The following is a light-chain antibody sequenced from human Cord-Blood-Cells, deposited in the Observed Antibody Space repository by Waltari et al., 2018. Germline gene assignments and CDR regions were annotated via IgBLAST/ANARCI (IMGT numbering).Light chain of an antibody. CDR2: DVS. V-gene: IGLV2-14*03. J-gene: IGLJ1*01. CDR1: SSDVGGYNY. CDR3: SSYTGSSTLV. Sequence: QSALTQPASVSGSPGQSITISCPGTSSDVGGYNYVSWYQQHPGKAPKLMIYDVSNRPSGVSNRFSGSKSGNTASLTISGLQAEDEADYYCSSYTGSSTLVFGTGTKVTVL.